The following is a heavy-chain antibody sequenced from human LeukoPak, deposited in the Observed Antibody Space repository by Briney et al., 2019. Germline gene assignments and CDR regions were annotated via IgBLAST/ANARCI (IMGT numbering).Heavy chain of an antibody. CDR2: ISGSGGST. Sequence: PGGSLRLSCAASGFTFSSYAMSWVRQAPGKGLEWVSAISGSGGSTYYADSVKGRFTISRDNSKNTLYLQMNSLRAEDTAVYYCAIAFSYSSSSNFDYWGQGTLVTVSS. V-gene: IGHV3-23*01. CDR1: GFTFSSYA. CDR3: AIAFSYSSSSNFDY. J-gene: IGHJ4*02. D-gene: IGHD6-6*01.